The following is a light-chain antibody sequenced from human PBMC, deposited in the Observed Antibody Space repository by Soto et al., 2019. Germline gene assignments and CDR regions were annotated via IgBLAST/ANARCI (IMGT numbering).Light chain of an antibody. J-gene: IGLJ1*01. CDR2: EVS. V-gene: IGLV2-23*02. CDR3: CSYAGSIPYV. CDR1: SSDVGSYNL. Sequence: QSVLTQPASVSGSPGQSITISCTRTSSDVGSYNLVSWYQQHPGKAPKLMIYEVSKRPSGVSNRFSGSKSGNTASLTISGLQAEDEADYYCCSYAGSIPYVFGTGTKVTVL.